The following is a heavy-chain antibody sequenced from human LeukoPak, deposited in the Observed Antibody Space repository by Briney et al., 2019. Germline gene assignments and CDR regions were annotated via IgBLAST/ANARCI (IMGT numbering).Heavy chain of an antibody. CDR1: GYTFTSYY. CDR3: ARDQDCSGGSCYDQSAYYYYYYGMDV. V-gene: IGHV1-46*01. D-gene: IGHD2-15*01. J-gene: IGHJ6*02. Sequence: ASVKVSCKASGYTFTSYYMHWVRQAPGQGLEWMGIINPSGGSISYAQKFQGRVTMTRDTSTSTVYMELSSLRSEDTAVYYCARDQDCSGGSCYDQSAYYYYYYGMDVWGQGTTVTVSS. CDR2: INPSGGSI.